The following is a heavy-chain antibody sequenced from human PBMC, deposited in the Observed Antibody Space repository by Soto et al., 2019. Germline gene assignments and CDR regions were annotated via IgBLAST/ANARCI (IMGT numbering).Heavy chain of an antibody. CDR1: GYTFTSYD. J-gene: IGHJ5*02. D-gene: IGHD6-13*01. CDR2: MNPNSGDT. V-gene: IGHV1-8*01. CDR3: ARGVAAAA. Sequence: QVQLVQSGAEVKKPGASVKVSCKASGYTFTSYDISCVRQATGQGLEWMGWMNPNSGDTGYPQKFQGRVTMTRNTSISTASSELSSLRSEDTAVDYCARGVAAAAWGQGTRVTVSS.